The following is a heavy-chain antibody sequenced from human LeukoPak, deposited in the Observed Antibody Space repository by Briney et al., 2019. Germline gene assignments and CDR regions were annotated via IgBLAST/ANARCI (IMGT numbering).Heavy chain of an antibody. CDR3: AKDRVQSSAFDI. J-gene: IGHJ3*02. Sequence: GGSLRLSCAASGFTFSGYGMHWVRQAPGKGLEWVAVISYDGSNKYYADSVKGRFTISRDNSKNTLYLQMNSLRAEDTAVYYCAKDRVQSSAFDIWGQGTMVTVSS. D-gene: IGHD1-1*01. CDR1: GFTFSGYG. V-gene: IGHV3-30*18. CDR2: ISYDGSNK.